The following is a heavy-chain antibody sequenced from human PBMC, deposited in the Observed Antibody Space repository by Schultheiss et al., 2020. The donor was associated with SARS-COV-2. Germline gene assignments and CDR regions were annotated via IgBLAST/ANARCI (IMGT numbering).Heavy chain of an antibody. CDR1: GGSISSSSYY. D-gene: IGHD4-23*01. CDR2: INHSGST. Sequence: SETLSLTCTVSGGSISSSSYYWGWIRQPPGKGLEWIGEINHSGSTNYNPSLKSRVTISVDTSKNQFSLKLSSVTAADTAVYYCARGLGVVTPLLDYWGQGTLVTVSS. V-gene: IGHV4-39*07. CDR3: ARGLGVVTPLLDY. J-gene: IGHJ4*02.